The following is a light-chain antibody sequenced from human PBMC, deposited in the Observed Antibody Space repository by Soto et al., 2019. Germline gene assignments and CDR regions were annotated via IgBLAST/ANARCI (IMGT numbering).Light chain of an antibody. V-gene: IGKV3-11*01. Sequence: IVLTQSPATLSLSPRETASLSCRASQSVSGYIGWYQQKPGQAPRLLIYADSNRATGIPARFSGSGSGTDFTLTISSLEPEHFSVYYCQQRYNWPITFGQGTRLEIK. CDR2: ADS. J-gene: IGKJ5*01. CDR1: QSVSGY. CDR3: QQRYNWPIT.